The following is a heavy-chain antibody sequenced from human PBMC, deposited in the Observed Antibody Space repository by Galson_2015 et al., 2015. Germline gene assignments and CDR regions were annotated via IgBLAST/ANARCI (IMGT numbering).Heavy chain of an antibody. CDR1: GFTFSSCG. CDR3: AKDNEGYCSDGHCYSYYFYGMDV. CDR2: ISDEGSIK. Sequence: SLRLSCAASGFTFSSCGMHWVRQAPGKGLEWVALISDEGSIKEYADSVKGRFTISRDNSKNTLSLQMNSLRVEDTAIYYCAKDNEGYCSDGHCYSYYFYGMDVWGQGTTVTVSS. D-gene: IGHD2-15*01. J-gene: IGHJ6*02. V-gene: IGHV3-30*18.